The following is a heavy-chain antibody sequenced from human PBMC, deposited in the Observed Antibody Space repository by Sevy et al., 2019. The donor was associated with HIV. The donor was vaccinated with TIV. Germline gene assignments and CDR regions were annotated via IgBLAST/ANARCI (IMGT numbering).Heavy chain of an antibody. J-gene: IGHJ6*02. V-gene: IGHV3-48*03. CDR2: ISSSGGTI. CDR3: AFGGGLHV. Sequence: GGSLRLSCAASGFTVSRNELNWVRQAPGKGLEWVSYISSSGGTIYYADSVEGRFTISRDNAKNSLFLQMNNLRAEDTAIYYCAFGGGLHVWGQGTMVTVSS. CDR1: GFTVSRNE. D-gene: IGHD2-15*01.